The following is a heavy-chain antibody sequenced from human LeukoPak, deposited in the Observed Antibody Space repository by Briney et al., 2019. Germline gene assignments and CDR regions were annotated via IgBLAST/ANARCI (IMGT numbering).Heavy chain of an antibody. CDR3: ARNFRSYPFDY. CDR1: GFTFSSYE. Sequence: GGSLRLSCAASGFTFSSYEMNWVRQAPGKGLEWVSYISSSGSTIYYADSVKGRFTISRDNAKNSPYLQMNSLRAEDTAVYYCARNFRSYPFDYWGQGTLVTVSS. J-gene: IGHJ4*02. CDR2: ISSSGSTI. V-gene: IGHV3-48*03. D-gene: IGHD1-26*01.